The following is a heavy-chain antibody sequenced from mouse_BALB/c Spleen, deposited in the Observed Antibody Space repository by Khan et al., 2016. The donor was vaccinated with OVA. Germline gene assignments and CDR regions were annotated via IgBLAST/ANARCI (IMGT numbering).Heavy chain of an antibody. CDR2: INPTSGYT. J-gene: IGHJ2*01. V-gene: IGHV1-7*01. CDR1: GYTFTTYW. Sequence: QVQLQQSGAELAKPGASVQMSCKASGYTFTTYWMHWVKQRPGQGLEWIGYINPTSGYTDYSENFKDKATLSADKSSSTAYMQLSRLTSEDSAVYYCTRDRIDYWGQGTTLTVS. CDR3: TRDRIDY.